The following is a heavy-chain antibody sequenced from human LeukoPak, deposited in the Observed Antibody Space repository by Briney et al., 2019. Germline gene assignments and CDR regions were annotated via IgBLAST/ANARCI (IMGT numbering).Heavy chain of an antibody. D-gene: IGHD3-22*01. V-gene: IGHV4-39*07. J-gene: IGHJ4*02. Sequence: SETLSLTCTVSGGSVSSSSYYWGWIRQPPGKGLEWIGSIYYSGSTYYNPSLKSRVTMSVDTSKNQFSLKLSSVTAADTAVYYCARGAGGIVVVISYWGQGTLVTVSS. CDR1: GGSVSSSSYY. CDR3: ARGAGGIVVVISY. CDR2: IYYSGST.